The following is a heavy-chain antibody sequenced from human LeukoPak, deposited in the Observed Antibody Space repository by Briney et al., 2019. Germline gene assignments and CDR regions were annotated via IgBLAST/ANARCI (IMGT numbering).Heavy chain of an antibody. Sequence: RSGGSLRLSCAASGFTFSSAAMTWVRQAPGEGLEWVSLIGSSGGSTYYADSVKGRFTISRDNSKNTLSLQMNSLRVEDTAIYYCAKDIQLSTWGLGTMVTVSS. J-gene: IGHJ3*01. V-gene: IGHV3-23*01. CDR3: AKDIQLST. CDR2: IGSSGGST. CDR1: GFTFSSAA. D-gene: IGHD5-24*01.